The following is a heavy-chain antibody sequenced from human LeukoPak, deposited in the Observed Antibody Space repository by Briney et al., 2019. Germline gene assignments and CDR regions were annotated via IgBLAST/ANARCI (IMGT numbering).Heavy chain of an antibody. CDR1: GFIFSNYG. D-gene: IGHD6-25*01. Sequence: GGSLRLSCAASGFIFSNYGMHWVRQAPGKGLEWVAIIQFDGSYQWYAESAKGRFTVSRDNSKNTLYLQMNSLRAEDTAVYYCATVRGASGSGWYFDYWGQGTLVTVSS. CDR2: IQFDGSYQ. CDR3: ATVRGASGSGWYFDY. V-gene: IGHV3-30*02. J-gene: IGHJ4*02.